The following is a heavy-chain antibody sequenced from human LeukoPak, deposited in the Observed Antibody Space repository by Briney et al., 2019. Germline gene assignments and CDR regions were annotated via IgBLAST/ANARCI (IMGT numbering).Heavy chain of an antibody. CDR1: GFTFRSYA. CDR2: ISGSSSST. J-gene: IGHJ3*02. Sequence: GGSLRLSCAASGFTFRSYAMSWVRQAPGKGLEWVSAISGSSSSTYYADSVKGRFSISRDNSKNTLYLQMNSLRAEDTAVYYCAKVRMITMIAYDAFDIWGQGTMVTVSS. D-gene: IGHD3-22*01. V-gene: IGHV3-23*01. CDR3: AKVRMITMIAYDAFDI.